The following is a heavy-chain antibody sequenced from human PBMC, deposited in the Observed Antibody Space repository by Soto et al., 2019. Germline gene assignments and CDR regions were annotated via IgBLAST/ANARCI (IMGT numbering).Heavy chain of an antibody. CDR1: GFTFSSYA. J-gene: IGHJ6*02. V-gene: IGHV3-30-3*01. D-gene: IGHD2-2*01. Sequence: ESGGGVVQPGRSLRLSCAASGFTFSSYAMHWVRQAPGKGLEWVAVISYDGSNKYYADSVKGRFTISRDNSKNTLYLQMNSLRAEDTAVYYCARGDIVVVPLFYYYYYYGMDVWGQGTTVTVSS. CDR2: ISYDGSNK. CDR3: ARGDIVVVPLFYYYYYYGMDV.